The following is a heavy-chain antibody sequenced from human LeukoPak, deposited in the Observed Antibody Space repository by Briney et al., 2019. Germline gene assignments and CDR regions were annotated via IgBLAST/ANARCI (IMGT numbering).Heavy chain of an antibody. CDR3: ASGLGPGVDY. V-gene: IGHV4-30-4*08. CDR2: SYYSGRS. CDR1: GASIIIGDYY. Sequence: PSETLPLTCVVSGASIIIGDYYWSWIRQPPGKGLQWIGYSYYSGRSYYNPSLESRVSVSVDTSKNQFSLKLSSVTAADTAVYYCASGLGPGVDYWGQGNLVTVSS. D-gene: IGHD6-19*01. J-gene: IGHJ4*02.